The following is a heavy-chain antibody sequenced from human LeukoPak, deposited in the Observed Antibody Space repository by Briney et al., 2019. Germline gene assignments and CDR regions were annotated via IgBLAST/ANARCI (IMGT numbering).Heavy chain of an antibody. V-gene: IGHV3-23*01. J-gene: IGHJ4*02. Sequence: GGSLRLSCAASGFTFGSYAMYWVRQAPGKGLEWVSGISGSGGSTFYADPVKGRFTISRDNSENTVYLQMNSLRADDTAVYYCAKTTAGYSSGRYPGWPVDYWGQGTLVTVSS. CDR3: AKTTAGYSSGRYPGWPVDY. D-gene: IGHD6-19*01. CDR2: ISGSGGST. CDR1: GFTFGSYA.